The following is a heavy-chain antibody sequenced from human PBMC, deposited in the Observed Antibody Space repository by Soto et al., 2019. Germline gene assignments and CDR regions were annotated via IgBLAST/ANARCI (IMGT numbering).Heavy chain of an antibody. J-gene: IGHJ6*02. CDR1: GGTFSSYA. Sequence: SVKVSCKASGGTFSSYAISWVRQAPGQGLEWMGGIIPIFGTANYAQKFQGRVTITADESTSTAYMELSGLRSEDTAVYYCARGSHSIRFLGYYYYGMDVWGQGTTVTVSS. V-gene: IGHV1-69*13. D-gene: IGHD3-3*01. CDR2: IIPIFGTA. CDR3: ARGSHSIRFLGYYYYGMDV.